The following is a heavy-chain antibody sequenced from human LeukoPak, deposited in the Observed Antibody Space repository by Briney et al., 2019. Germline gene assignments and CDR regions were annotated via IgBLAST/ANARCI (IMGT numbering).Heavy chain of an antibody. V-gene: IGHV3-9*01. CDR1: VFDFDNYA. J-gene: IGHJ4*02. D-gene: IGHD5-24*01. CDR3: TKDSRWLQLYIRGCYFDH. CDR2: ISWHSGSM. Sequence: PGGSLRLSCEGSVFDFDNYAMHWVRQAPGKGLEWVAGISWHSGSMGLADSVKGRFTTSRDNAKNSLYLQRNSLTIEDTALYYCTKDSRWLQLYIRGCYFDHWGLGTLVSVAA.